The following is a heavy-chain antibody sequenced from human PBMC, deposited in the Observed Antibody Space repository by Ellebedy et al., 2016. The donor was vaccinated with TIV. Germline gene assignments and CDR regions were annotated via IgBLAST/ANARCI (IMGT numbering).Heavy chain of an antibody. CDR1: GYTLTELS. CDR3: AALRGYYGSGTKSYFDQ. CDR2: FDPEHGET. D-gene: IGHD3-10*01. J-gene: IGHJ4*02. V-gene: IGHV1-24*01. Sequence: AASVKVSCKVSGYTLTELSLHWVRQAPGKGLEWMGGFDPEHGETIYAQKFRGRVTMTDDTSTDTAYMELSRLRSDDTAVYYCAALRGYYGSGTKSYFDQWGQGTLVTVSS.